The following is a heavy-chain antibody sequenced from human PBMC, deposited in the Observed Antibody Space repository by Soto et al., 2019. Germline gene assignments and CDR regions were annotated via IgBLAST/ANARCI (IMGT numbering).Heavy chain of an antibody. CDR1: GCTFTGND. D-gene: IGHD5-12*01. Sequence: QVQLVQSGAEVKKPGASVKVSCKASGCTFTGNDMHWMRQAPGQGPEWMGWIIPRSGGADYAQKFQGRVTITADTSMRTAYMDLSRVTSAATAMYYCVRVGGGDVLTTTRVGSDYGAKGTLLTFSS. CDR2: IIPRSGGA. V-gene: IGHV1-2*02. J-gene: IGHJ4*02. CDR3: VRVGGGDVLTTTRVGSDY.